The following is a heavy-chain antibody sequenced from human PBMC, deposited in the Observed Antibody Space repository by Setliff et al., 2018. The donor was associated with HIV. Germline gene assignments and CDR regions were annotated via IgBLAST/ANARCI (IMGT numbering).Heavy chain of an antibody. CDR2: LNRDGSEI. V-gene: IGHV3-7*04. Sequence: GGSLRLSCAASGFILSTYSMNWVRQAPGKGLEWVASLNRDGSEIHYVDSVKGRFTISRDNGKSALYLQMDSLRVEETAVYDCGGGGNWGQGTLVTVS. D-gene: IGHD3-16*01. CDR1: GFILSTYS. J-gene: IGHJ4*02. CDR3: GGGGN.